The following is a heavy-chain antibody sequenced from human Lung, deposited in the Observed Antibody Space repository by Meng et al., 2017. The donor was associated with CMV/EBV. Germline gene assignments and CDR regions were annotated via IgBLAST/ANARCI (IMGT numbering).Heavy chain of an antibody. CDR2: INHSGST. J-gene: IGHJ6*02. V-gene: IGHV4-34*01. D-gene: IGHD3-10*01. CDR3: ARSKRNNYYGSGSYSKNYGMDV. CDR1: GGSXSGYY. Sequence: XXXLTXXVYGGSXSGYYWSWIRQPPGKGLEWIGEINHSGSTNYNPSLKSRVTISVDTSKNQFSLKLSSVTAADTAVYYCARSKRNNYYGSGSYSKNYGMDVXGQGXTVTVSS.